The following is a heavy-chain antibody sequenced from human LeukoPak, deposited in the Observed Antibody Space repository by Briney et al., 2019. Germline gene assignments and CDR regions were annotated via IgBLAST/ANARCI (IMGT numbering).Heavy chain of an antibody. J-gene: IGHJ4*02. CDR2: INPNSGGT. CDR3: ARMFGPDAGFDY. CDR1: GYTFTSYG. Sequence: GASVKVSCKASGYTFTSYGISWVRQAPGQGLEWLGQINPNSGGTNYAQNFQGRVTMTRDTSVSTAYMELSRLRSDDTAVYYCARMFGPDAGFDYWGQGTLVPVSS. D-gene: IGHD3-16*01. V-gene: IGHV1-2*06.